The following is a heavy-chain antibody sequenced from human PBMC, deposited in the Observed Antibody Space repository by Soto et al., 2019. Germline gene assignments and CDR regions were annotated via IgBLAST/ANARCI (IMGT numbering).Heavy chain of an antibody. CDR2: ILHDGSAE. Sequence: GGSLRLSCAASGFTFTSYGIHWFGQSPGKGLEWMALILHDGSAEYYADSVKGRFTISRDNSKNTLYLQMNSLRAEDTAVYYCARSRDGYSFYFYYGMDGWGQGTTVTVSS. CDR3: ARSRDGYSFYFYYGMDG. J-gene: IGHJ6*02. D-gene: IGHD4-4*01. CDR1: GFTFTSYG. V-gene: IGHV3-30*03.